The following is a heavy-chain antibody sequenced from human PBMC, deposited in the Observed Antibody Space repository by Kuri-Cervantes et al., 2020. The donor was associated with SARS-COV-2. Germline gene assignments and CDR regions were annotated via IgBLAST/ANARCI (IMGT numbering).Heavy chain of an antibody. V-gene: IGHV3-23*01. CDR2: ISGSGGST. CDR3: AKGVWGSYRYSDD. D-gene: IGHD3-16*02. Sequence: GESLKISCGASGFNFDSCTMNWVRQAPGKRLEWVSAISGSGGSTYYADSVKGRFTISRDNSKNTLYLQMNSLRAEDTAVYYCAKGVWGSYRYSDDWGQGTLVTVSS. J-gene: IGHJ4*02. CDR1: GFNFDSCT.